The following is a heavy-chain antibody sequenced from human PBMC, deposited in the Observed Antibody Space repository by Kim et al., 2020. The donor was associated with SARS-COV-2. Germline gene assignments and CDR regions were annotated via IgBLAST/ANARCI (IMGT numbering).Heavy chain of an antibody. D-gene: IGHD2-21*01. J-gene: IGHJ4*02. Sequence: GGSLRLSCAASGLTFSDHYMDWVRQAPGKGLEWVGRSRSKVHSYTTEYAASVKGRFTISRDDSKNSVYLQMNSLRTEDTAVYYCARAIDGNPPMWGQGTLVTVSS. CDR1: GLTFSDHY. CDR2: SRSKVHSYTT. CDR3: ARAIDGNPPM. V-gene: IGHV3-72*01.